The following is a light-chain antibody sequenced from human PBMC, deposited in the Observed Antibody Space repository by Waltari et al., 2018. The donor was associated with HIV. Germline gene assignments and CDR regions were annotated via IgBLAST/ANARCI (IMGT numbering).Light chain of an antibody. V-gene: IGKV1-33*01. Sequence: DIQMPQSPSSLSASVGDRVTITCQASQDTSNYLNWYQQKPGKAPKLLIYDASNFETGVPSRFSGSGSGTDFTFAISSLQPEDIATYYCQQYDNLPRYTFGQGTKLEIK. J-gene: IGKJ2*01. CDR3: QQYDNLPRYT. CDR1: QDTSNY. CDR2: DAS.